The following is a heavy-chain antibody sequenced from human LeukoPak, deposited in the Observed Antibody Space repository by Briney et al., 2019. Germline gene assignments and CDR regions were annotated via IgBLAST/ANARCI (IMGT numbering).Heavy chain of an antibody. CDR1: GDSFSSSA. CDR2: IIPMFGTS. CDR3: ARDCPYYYGSGTYSNDAFDI. D-gene: IGHD3-10*01. V-gene: IGHV1-69*13. Sequence: SVNVSFKASGDSFSSSAISWVRQAPGQGLEWMGGIIPMFGTSNYAQNFQGRVTIIADESTSTAYMELSSLTSDDTAVYYCARDCPYYYGSGTYSNDAFDIWGQGTMVTVSS. J-gene: IGHJ3*02.